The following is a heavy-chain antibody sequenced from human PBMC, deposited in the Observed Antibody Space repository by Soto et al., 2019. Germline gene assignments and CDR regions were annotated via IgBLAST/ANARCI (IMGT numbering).Heavy chain of an antibody. CDR1: GFTFSSYG. D-gene: IGHD3-3*01. J-gene: IGHJ6*02. V-gene: IGHV3-30*18. CDR3: AKDVLRFLEWLAFYGMDV. Sequence: QVQLVESAGGVVQPGRSLRLSCAASGFTFSSYGMHWVRQAPGKGLEWVAVISYDGSNKYYADSVKGRFTISRDNSKNTLYLQMNSLRAEDTAVYYCAKDVLRFLEWLAFYGMDVWGQGTTVTVSS. CDR2: ISYDGSNK.